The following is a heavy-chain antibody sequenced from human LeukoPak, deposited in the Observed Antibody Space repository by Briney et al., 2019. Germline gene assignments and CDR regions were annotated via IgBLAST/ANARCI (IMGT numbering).Heavy chain of an antibody. J-gene: IGHJ4*02. CDR2: IYYSGST. CDR3: ASDGGYYAFAY. V-gene: IGHV4-30-4*01. Sequence: SQTLSLTCTVSGGSISSGDYYWRWIRQPPGKGLEWIGYIYYSGSTYYNPSLKSRVTISVDTSKNQFSLKLSSVTAADTAVYYCASDGGYYAFAYWGQGTLVTVSS. CDR1: GGSISSGDYY. D-gene: IGHD3-22*01.